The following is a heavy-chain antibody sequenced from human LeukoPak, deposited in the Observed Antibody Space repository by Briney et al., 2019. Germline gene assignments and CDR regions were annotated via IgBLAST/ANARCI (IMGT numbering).Heavy chain of an antibody. J-gene: IGHJ4*02. D-gene: IGHD5-12*01. Sequence: PGGSLRLSCAASGFTFSSYGMNWVRQAPGKGLEWVSYISSSSSSMSYADSVKGRFTISRDNAKNSLFLQMNSLRAEDTAVYYCASLLRLDYWGQGTLVTVSS. V-gene: IGHV3-48*01. CDR3: ASLLRLDY. CDR2: ISSSSSSM. CDR1: GFTFSSYG.